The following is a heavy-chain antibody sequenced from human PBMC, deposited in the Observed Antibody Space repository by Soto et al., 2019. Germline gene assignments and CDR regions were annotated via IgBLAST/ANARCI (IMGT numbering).Heavy chain of an antibody. J-gene: IGHJ3*02. CDR2: ISAYNGNT. CDR1: GYTFTSYG. CDR3: ARDLSAGGSYFPDAFDI. V-gene: IGHV1-18*04. D-gene: IGHD1-26*01. Sequence: ASVKVSCKASGYTFTSYGISWVRQAPGQGLEWMGWISAYNGNTNYAQKLQGRVTMTTDTSTSTAYMELRSLRSDDTAVYYCARDLSAGGSYFPDAFDIWGQGTMVTVSS.